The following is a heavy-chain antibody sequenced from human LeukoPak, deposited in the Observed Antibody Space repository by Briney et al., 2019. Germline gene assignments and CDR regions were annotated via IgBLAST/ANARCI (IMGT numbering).Heavy chain of an antibody. D-gene: IGHD3-16*02. J-gene: IGHJ4*02. CDR1: VGSFSDNY. Sequence: SETLSLTCAIYVGSFSDNYLIWIRQPPGKGLECIGEINQSGTTNYNPSLKSPVTISVDTSTNHFSLKLSSVTAAHTAVYYCARTSKPPYDYVCGSDQLPYLFDYWGQGTLVTVSS. V-gene: IGHV4-34*01. CDR3: ARTSKPPYDYVCGSDQLPYLFDY. CDR2: INQSGTT.